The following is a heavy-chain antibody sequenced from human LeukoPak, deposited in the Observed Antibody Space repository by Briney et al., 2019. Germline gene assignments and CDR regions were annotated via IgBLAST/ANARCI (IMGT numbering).Heavy chain of an antibody. V-gene: IGHV3-33*01. CDR3: ASGYYYDSSGDFDY. CDR1: GFTLGSYG. J-gene: IGHJ4*02. CDR2: IWYDGSNK. D-gene: IGHD3-22*01. Sequence: GGSLRLSCAASGFTLGSYGMHWVRQAPGKGLEGVAVIWYDGSNKYYADSVKGRFTISRDNSKNTLYLQMHSLRAEDTAVYYCASGYYYDSSGDFDYWGQGTLVTVSS.